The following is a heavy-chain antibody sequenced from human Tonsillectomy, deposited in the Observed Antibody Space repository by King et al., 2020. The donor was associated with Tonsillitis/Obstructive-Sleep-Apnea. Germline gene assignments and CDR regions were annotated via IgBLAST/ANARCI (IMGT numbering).Heavy chain of an antibody. CDR2: ISSSSSYT. V-gene: IGHV3-11*05. CDR1: GFTFSDYY. Sequence: VQLVESGGGLVKPGGSLRLSCAASGFTFSDYYMSWIRQAPGKGLEWVSYISSSSSYTNYADSVKGRFTISRDNAKNSLYLQMNSLRAEDTAVYYCARDQGGQFLGNYYYYYYMDVWGKGTTVTVSS. D-gene: IGHD3-3*01. J-gene: IGHJ6*03. CDR3: ARDQGGQFLGNYYYYYYMDV.